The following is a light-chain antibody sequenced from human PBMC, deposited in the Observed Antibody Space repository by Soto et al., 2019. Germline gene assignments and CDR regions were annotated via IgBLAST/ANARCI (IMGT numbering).Light chain of an antibody. CDR2: SAS. CDR1: QGVNNY. V-gene: IGKV1-27*01. J-gene: IGKJ3*01. CDR3: QKYNSAP. Sequence: DIQMTQSPSSLSASVGDRVTITCRASQGVNNYLAWYQQKPGKVPNLLIYSASTLQSGVPSRFSVSRSGTDFTLTITCLQPEDVVSHCCQKYNSAPIGPGTTVDIK.